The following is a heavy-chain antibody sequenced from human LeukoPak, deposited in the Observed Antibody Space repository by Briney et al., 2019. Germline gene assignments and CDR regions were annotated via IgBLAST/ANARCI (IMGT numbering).Heavy chain of an antibody. D-gene: IGHD5-18*01. CDR2: ISDGAGGRT. CDR3: AKEDVDTSFDY. Sequence: GSLRLSCAASGFTFSNYAMNWVRQAPGKGLEWVSAISDGAGGRTYYTDSVKGRFTISRDNSKNTLYLQLNSLRAEDTAVYYCAKEDVDTSFDYWGQGTLVTVSS. J-gene: IGHJ4*02. V-gene: IGHV3-23*01. CDR1: GFTFSNYA.